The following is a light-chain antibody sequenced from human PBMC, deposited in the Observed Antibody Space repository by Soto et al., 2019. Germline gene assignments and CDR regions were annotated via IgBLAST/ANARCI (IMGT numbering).Light chain of an antibody. J-gene: IGLJ2*01. V-gene: IGLV2-23*01. CDR3: CSYAGSITPGV. Sequence: QSALTQPASVSGSPGQSITFSCPGTRSDVGSSNLVSWNQQNPGKAPKLMIYEGSKRPSGVSNRFSGSKSGNTASLTISDLQAEDEADYYCCSYAGSITPGVFGGGTKLTVL. CDR1: RSDVGSSNL. CDR2: EGS.